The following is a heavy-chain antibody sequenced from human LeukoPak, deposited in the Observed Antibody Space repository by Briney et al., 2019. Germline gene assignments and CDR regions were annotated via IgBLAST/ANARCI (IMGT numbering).Heavy chain of an antibody. V-gene: IGHV3-74*01. J-gene: IGHJ4*02. CDR2: INTDGSTT. CDR1: GFTFSSYL. CDR3: ARDLDYKLDY. Sequence: GGSLRLSCAASGFTFSSYLMHWVRQAPGKGLVWVSRINTDGSTTNYADSVKGRFTISRDNAKNTLYLQMNSLRDEDTAVYYCARDLDYKLDYWGQGTLVTVSS. D-gene: IGHD4/OR15-4a*01.